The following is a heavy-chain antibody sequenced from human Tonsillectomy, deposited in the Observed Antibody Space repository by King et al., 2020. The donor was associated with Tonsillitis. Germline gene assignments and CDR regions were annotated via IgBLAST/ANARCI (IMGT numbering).Heavy chain of an antibody. J-gene: IGHJ6*03. CDR1: GFTFSDYY. V-gene: IGHV3-11*05. D-gene: IGHD3-22*01. Sequence: VQLVESGGGLVKPGGSLRLSCAASGFTFSDYYMSWIRQAPGKGLEWVSYISSTSSYTNYADSVKGRFTISSDNAKNSLYLQMNSLRAEDTAVYYCARNYYDSSGYYSYYYYYMDVWGKGTTVTVSS. CDR3: ARNYYDSSGYYSYYYYYMDV. CDR2: ISSTSSYT.